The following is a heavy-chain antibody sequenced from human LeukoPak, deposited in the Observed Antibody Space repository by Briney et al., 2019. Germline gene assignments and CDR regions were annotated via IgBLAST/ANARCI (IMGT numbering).Heavy chain of an antibody. CDR1: GGTFSSYA. Sequence: GASVKVSCKASGGTFSSYAISWVRQAPGQGLEWMGGIIPIFGTANYAQKFQGRVTITADKSTSTAYMELRSLRSDDTAVYYCARVDYYGSGRYFYGMDVWGKGTTVTVSS. V-gene: IGHV1-69*06. CDR3: ARVDYYGSGRYFYGMDV. CDR2: IIPIFGTA. J-gene: IGHJ6*04. D-gene: IGHD3-10*01.